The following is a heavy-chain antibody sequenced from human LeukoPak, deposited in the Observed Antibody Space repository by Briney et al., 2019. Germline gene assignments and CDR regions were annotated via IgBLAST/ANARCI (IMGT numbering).Heavy chain of an antibody. J-gene: IGHJ6*02. V-gene: IGHV4-59*01. CDR2: IYYSGST. Sequence: SEPLPLTSTVSGGFISSYYWSWLRPPPGKGLEWIGLIYYSGSTNYNPSLKSRVTISVDTSKNQFSLKLSSVTAADTAVYYCARDQMGCSGGSCYFYYYYGMDVWGQGTTVTVSS. CDR1: GGFISSYY. CDR3: ARDQMGCSGGSCYFYYYYGMDV. D-gene: IGHD2-15*01.